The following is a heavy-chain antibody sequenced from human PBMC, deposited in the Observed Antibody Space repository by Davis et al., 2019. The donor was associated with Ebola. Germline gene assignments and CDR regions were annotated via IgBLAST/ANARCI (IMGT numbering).Heavy chain of an antibody. D-gene: IGHD3-3*01. V-gene: IGHV1-46*01. CDR1: GYTFTSYF. CDR3: ARDPQFWSGYYAHYYGMDV. J-gene: IGHJ6*02. CDR2: INPSGGSA. Sequence: ASVKVSCKTSGYTFTSYFLHWVRQAPGQGLEWMGIINPSGGSATYAQKFQGRVTMTRDTSTTTVYMELSSLRSEDTAVYYCARDPQFWSGYYAHYYGMDVWGQGTTVTVSS.